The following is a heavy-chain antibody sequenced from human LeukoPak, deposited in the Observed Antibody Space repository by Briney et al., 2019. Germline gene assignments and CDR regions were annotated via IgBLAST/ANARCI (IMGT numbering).Heavy chain of an antibody. CDR2: ISGSGGST. Sequence: GGSLRLSCAASGFTFSSYATSWVRQAPGKGLEWVSAISGSGGSTYYADSVKGRFTISRDNAKNSLYLQMNSLRAEDTAVYYCARVRGSYHFDYWGQGTLVTVSS. CDR1: GFTFSSYA. D-gene: IGHD1-26*01. J-gene: IGHJ4*02. V-gene: IGHV3-23*01. CDR3: ARVRGSYHFDY.